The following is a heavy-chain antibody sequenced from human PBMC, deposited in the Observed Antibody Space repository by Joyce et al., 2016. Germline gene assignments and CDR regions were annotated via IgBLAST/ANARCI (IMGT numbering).Heavy chain of an antibody. CDR2: ITWDAVSI. J-gene: IGHJ1*01. CDR3: AKDKYMRSSRESHFHH. CDR1: GFIFDDYT. V-gene: IGHV3-43*01. Sequence: EVQLVDSGGVVVQPGGSLRLSCAAFGFIFDDYTMFWVRPPPGKGLGLVSRITWDAVSIYYADSLKDRFTISRDNSKNSLFLQINSLKTEDTALYYCAKDKYMRSSRESHFHHWGQGTPVIVSS. D-gene: IGHD6-6*01.